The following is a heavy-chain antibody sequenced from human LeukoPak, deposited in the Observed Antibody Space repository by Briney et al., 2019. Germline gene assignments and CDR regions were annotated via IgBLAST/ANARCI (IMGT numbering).Heavy chain of an antibody. CDR2: ISSSSSYI. CDR1: GFTFSSYS. V-gene: IGHV3-21*01. J-gene: IGHJ5*02. D-gene: IGHD2-21*02. CDR3: ARSVKLGVVVVTALPGGINWFDP. Sequence: GGSLRLSCAASGFTFSSYSMNWVRQAPGKGLEWVSSISSSSSYIYYADSVKGRFTISRDNAKNSLYLQMNSLRAEDTAVYYCARSVKLGVVVVTALPGGINWFDPWGQGTLVTVSS.